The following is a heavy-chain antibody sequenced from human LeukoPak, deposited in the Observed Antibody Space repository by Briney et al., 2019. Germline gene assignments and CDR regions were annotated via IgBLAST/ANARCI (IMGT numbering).Heavy chain of an antibody. CDR2: IKQDGSEK. Sequence: GGSLRLSCAASGFTFSGFWMSWVRQAPGKGLEWVANIKQDGSEKYYVDSVKGRFTISRDNAKNSLYLQMNSLRAEDTAVYYCASLFDYWGQGTLVTVSS. CDR1: GFTFSGFW. V-gene: IGHV3-7*01. J-gene: IGHJ4*02. CDR3: ASLFDY.